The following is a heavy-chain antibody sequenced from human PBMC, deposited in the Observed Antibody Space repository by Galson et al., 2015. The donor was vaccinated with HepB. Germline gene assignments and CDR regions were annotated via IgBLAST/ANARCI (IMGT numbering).Heavy chain of an antibody. CDR1: GFTFSSYW. CDR2: IKPDGSEK. V-gene: IGHV3-7*03. J-gene: IGHJ6*02. D-gene: IGHD6-13*01. Sequence: SLRLSCAASGFTFSSYWMSWVRQAPGKGLEWVANIKPDGSEKYYEDSVKGRFTISRDNAKNSQYLQMNSLIAEDKAVYYCASLIAAAGTSYYYGMDVWGQGTTVTVSS. CDR3: ASLIAAAGTSYYYGMDV.